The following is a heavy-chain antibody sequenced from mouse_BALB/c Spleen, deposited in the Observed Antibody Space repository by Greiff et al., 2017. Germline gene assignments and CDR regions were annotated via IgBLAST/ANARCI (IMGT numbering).Heavy chain of an antibody. D-gene: IGHD1-2*01. Sequence: EVQGLESGGGLVQPGGSRKLSCAASGFTFSSFGMHWVRQAPEKGLEWVAYISSGSSTIYYADTVKGRFTISRDNPKNTLFLQMTSLRSEDTAMYYCAREKTTSTSMDYWGQGTSVTVSS. V-gene: IGHV5-17*02. CDR3: AREKTTSTSMDY. CDR1: GFTFSSFG. CDR2: ISSGSSTI. J-gene: IGHJ4*01.